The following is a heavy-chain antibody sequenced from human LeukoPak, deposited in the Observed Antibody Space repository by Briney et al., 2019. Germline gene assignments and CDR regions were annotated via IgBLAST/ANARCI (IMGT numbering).Heavy chain of an antibody. CDR2: IYYSGST. CDR3: ARPRVGPTGYYFDY. D-gene: IGHD1-26*01. Sequence: SETLSLTCTVSGGSISSSSYYWGWLRQPPGKGLEWIGSIYYSGSTYYNPSLKSRVTISVDTSKNQFSLKLSSVTAADTAVYYCARPRVGPTGYYFDYWGQGTLVTVSS. CDR1: GGSISSSSYY. J-gene: IGHJ4*02. V-gene: IGHV4-39*01.